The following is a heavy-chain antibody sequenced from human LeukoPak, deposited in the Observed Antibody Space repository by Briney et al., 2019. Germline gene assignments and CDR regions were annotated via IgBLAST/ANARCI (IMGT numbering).Heavy chain of an antibody. D-gene: IGHD3-3*01. J-gene: IGHJ6*03. V-gene: IGHV4-34*01. CDR1: GGSFSDYY. CDR3: ASTPLGVGYDFWSGYHYYYMDV. Sequence: KPSETLPLTCAVYGGSFSDYYWTWIRQPPGKGLEWIGEINHSGSPNNNPSLKSRVSISFDTSKNQFSLKLSSVTAADTAVYYCASTPLGVGYDFWSGYHYYYMDVWGKGTTVTVSS. CDR2: INHSGSP.